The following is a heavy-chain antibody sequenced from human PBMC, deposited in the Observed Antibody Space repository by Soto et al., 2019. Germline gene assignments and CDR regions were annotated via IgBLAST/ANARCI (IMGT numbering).Heavy chain of an antibody. CDR2: IIPIFGTA. D-gene: IGHD3-3*01. V-gene: IGHV1-69*13. CDR1: GGTFSSYA. J-gene: IGHJ5*02. Sequence: GASVKVSCKASGGTFSSYAISWVRQAPGQGLEWMGGIIPIFGTANYAQKFQGRVTITADESTSTAYMELSSLRSEDTAVYYCARTVRFLEWLTIPRSPSWFDPWGQGTLVTVSS. CDR3: ARTVRFLEWLTIPRSPSWFDP.